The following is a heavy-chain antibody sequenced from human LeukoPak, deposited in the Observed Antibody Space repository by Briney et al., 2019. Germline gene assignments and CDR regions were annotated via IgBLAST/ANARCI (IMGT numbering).Heavy chain of an antibody. V-gene: IGHV1-2*02. Sequence: ASVKVSCKTSGYTFTGYYIYWVRQAPGQGLERMGWINPNSGGTNYAQKFQGRVTMTRDTSISTAYMELSRLRSDDTAVYYCARDIGMDSGSYNFDYWGQGTLVTVSS. CDR1: GYTFTGYY. D-gene: IGHD1-26*01. CDR2: INPNSGGT. CDR3: ARDIGMDSGSYNFDY. J-gene: IGHJ4*02.